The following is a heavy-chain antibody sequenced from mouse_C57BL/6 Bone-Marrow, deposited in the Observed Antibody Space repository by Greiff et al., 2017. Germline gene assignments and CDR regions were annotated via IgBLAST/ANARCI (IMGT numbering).Heavy chain of an antibody. CDR1: GYTFTDYE. Sequence: QVHVKQSGAELVRPGASVTLSCKASGYTFTDYEMHWVKQTPVHGLEWIGAIDPETGGTAYNQKFKGKAILTADKSSSTAYMELRSLTSEDSAVYYCTRSYDARDYWGQGTTLTVSS. V-gene: IGHV1-15*01. CDR2: IDPETGGT. J-gene: IGHJ2*01. D-gene: IGHD2-3*01. CDR3: TRSYDARDY.